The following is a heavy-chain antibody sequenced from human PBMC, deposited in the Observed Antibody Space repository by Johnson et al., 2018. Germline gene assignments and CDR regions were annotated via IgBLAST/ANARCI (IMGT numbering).Heavy chain of an antibody. CDR3: ARCVGGWPTKNYYYYYMDV. J-gene: IGHJ6*03. CDR2: IYPGDSDP. D-gene: IGHD6-19*01. V-gene: IGHV5-51*03. CDR1: GYSFTSYW. Sequence: EVQLVESGAEVKKPGESLKISCKGSGYSFTSYWIGWVRQMPGKGLEWLGIIYPGDSDPRYSPSFHGQVTISADKSISTAYLQWSSLKASDTPMYYCARCVGGWPTKNYYYYYMDVWGKGTTVTVSS.